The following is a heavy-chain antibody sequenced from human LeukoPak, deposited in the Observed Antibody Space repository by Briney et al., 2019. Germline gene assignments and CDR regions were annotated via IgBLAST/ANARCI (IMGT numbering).Heavy chain of an antibody. D-gene: IGHD2-21*02. CDR3: ARDRQVTSYRGLQH. CDR1: GGSISSSSYS. Sequence: PSETLSLTCTVSGGSISSSSYSWGWIRQPPGKGLEWIGSIYYSGSTYYNPSLKSRVTISVDTSKNQFSLKLSSVTAADTAVYYCARDRQVTSYRGLQHWGQGALVTVSS. V-gene: IGHV4-39*02. J-gene: IGHJ1*01. CDR2: IYYSGST.